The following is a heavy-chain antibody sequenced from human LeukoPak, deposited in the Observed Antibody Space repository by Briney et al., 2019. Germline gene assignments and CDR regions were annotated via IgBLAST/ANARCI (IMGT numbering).Heavy chain of an antibody. CDR3: ARGPKGGYAFDI. CDR1: GGTFSSYA. CDR2: FIPILGIA. Sequence: SVKVSCKASGGTFSSYAISWVRQAPGQGLEWMGRFIPILGIANYAQKFQGRVTITADKSTSTACMELSSLRSEDTAVYYCARGPKGGYAFDIWGQGTMVTVSS. V-gene: IGHV1-69*04. D-gene: IGHD3-16*01. J-gene: IGHJ3*02.